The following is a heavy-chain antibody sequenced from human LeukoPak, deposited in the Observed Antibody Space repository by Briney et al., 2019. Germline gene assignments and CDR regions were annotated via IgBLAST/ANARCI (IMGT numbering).Heavy chain of an antibody. CDR1: GFTVSGTY. Sequence: GGSLRLSCAASGFTVSGTYMSWVRQAAGKGWEWVSTIYDAGSTSYADSVRGRFTISRDNSKNTLFLQMNSLRADDTAVYYCAGATKWLAHDFWGQGTLVTVSS. J-gene: IGHJ4*02. V-gene: IGHV3-53*01. D-gene: IGHD6-19*01. CDR2: IYDAGST. CDR3: AGATKWLAHDF.